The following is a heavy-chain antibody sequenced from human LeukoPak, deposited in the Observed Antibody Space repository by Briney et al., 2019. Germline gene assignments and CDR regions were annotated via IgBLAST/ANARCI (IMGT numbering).Heavy chain of an antibody. D-gene: IGHD4-17*01. V-gene: IGHV3-23*01. J-gene: IGHJ4*02. Sequence: GGSLRLSCAASGFTFSNYAMSWVRQAPGKGLEWVSVISGSGGSTYYADSVKGRFTISRDNSKNTLYLQMNSLRAEDTAVYYCAKSVESAVTTNPYFDYWGQGTLVTVSS. CDR2: ISGSGGST. CDR3: AKSVESAVTTNPYFDY. CDR1: GFTFSNYA.